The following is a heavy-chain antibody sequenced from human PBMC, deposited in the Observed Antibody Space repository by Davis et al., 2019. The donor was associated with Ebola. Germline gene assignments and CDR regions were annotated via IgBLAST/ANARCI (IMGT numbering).Heavy chain of an antibody. Sequence: MPGGSLRLSCSVSGYSIGSGYYWGWIRQPPGKGLEWIGSIYLTGKTYYNPSLKSRITISVDTSKNQFSLKLSSVTAADTAVYYCARTPGVLRFLEWLFDYWGQGTLVTVSS. CDR2: IYLTGKT. CDR1: GYSIGSGYY. V-gene: IGHV4-38-2*02. CDR3: ARTPGVLRFLEWLFDY. J-gene: IGHJ4*02. D-gene: IGHD3-3*01.